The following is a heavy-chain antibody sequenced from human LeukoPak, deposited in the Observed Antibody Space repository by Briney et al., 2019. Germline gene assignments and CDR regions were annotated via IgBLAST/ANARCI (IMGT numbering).Heavy chain of an antibody. CDR1: GFTFRNAW. CDR2: IKSKPDGGTT. CDR3: TTGDYGDYGFYDY. Sequence: GGSLRLSCAVSGFTFRNAWMSCVRQAPGKGLEWVGRIKSKPDGGTTDYAAPVKGRFTISRDDSKNTLYLQMNSLKTEDTAVYYCTTGDYGDYGFYDYWGQGTLVTVSS. J-gene: IGHJ4*02. D-gene: IGHD4-17*01. V-gene: IGHV3-15*01.